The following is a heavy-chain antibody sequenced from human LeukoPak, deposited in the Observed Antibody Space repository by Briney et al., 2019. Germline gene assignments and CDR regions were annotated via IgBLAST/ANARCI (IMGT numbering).Heavy chain of an antibody. Sequence: PGGSLRLSCAVSGFTFSAAWMAWVRQAPGKGLEWVGRIKNKIDGGTADSAEAVKGRFTLSRDDSKNTLYLEMNSLETDDTAVYYCTTWGGTFCRYWGQGALVIVAS. V-gene: IGHV3-15*01. J-gene: IGHJ4*02. D-gene: IGHD1-26*01. CDR2: IKNKIDGGTA. CDR3: TTWGGTFCRY. CDR1: GFTFSAAW.